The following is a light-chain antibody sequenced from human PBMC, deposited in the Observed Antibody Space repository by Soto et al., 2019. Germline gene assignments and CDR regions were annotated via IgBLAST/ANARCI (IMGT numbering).Light chain of an antibody. CDR1: QGIRTY. CDR2: SAS. J-gene: IGKJ1*01. CDR3: QKYDSAPWT. V-gene: IGKV1-27*01. Sequence: IQMTQSPSSLSASVGDRVTITCRASQGIRTYLAWYQQKPGKVPKLLIFSASTLQSGVPPRFSGSGSGTDFTLTISSQQPEDVASYYCQKYDSAPWTFGQGTKVEIK.